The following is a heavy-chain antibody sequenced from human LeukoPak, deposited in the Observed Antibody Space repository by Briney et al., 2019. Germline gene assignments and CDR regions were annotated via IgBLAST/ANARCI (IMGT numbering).Heavy chain of an antibody. J-gene: IGHJ4*02. CDR1: AFTLSNYS. CDR2: ISSSSRTI. V-gene: IGHV3-48*01. D-gene: IGHD6-13*01. Sequence: GGSLRLSCAASAFTLSNYSMAWVRQAPGKGLEWISYISSSSRTIYYADSVKGRFTISRDNAKNSLYLQMNSLRAEDTAVYYCARDFESLVPFDYWGQGTLVTVSS. CDR3: ARDFESLVPFDY.